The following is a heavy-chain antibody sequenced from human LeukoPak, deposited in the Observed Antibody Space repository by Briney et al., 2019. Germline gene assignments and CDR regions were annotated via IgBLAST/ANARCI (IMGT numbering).Heavy chain of an antibody. J-gene: IGHJ4*02. CDR3: ARVKAGRGVVFDY. CDR1: GGSISSGSYY. D-gene: IGHD3-3*01. V-gene: IGHV4-61*02. Sequence: SQILSLTCTVSGGSISSGSYYWSWIRQPAGKGLEWIGRIYTSGSTNYNPSLKSRVTTSVDTSKNQFSLKLSSVTAADTAVYYCARVKAGRGVVFDYWGQGTLVTVSS. CDR2: IYTSGST.